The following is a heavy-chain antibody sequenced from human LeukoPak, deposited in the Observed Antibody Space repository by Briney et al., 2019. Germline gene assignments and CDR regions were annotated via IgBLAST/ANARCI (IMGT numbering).Heavy chain of an antibody. J-gene: IGHJ3*02. CDR3: ARGGDGYNFDAFDI. Sequence: SETLPLTCTVSGGSISSGGYYWSWIRQHPGKGLEWIGYIYYSGSTYYNPSLKSRVTISVDTSKNQFSLKLNSVTAADTAVYYCARGGDGYNFDAFDIWGQGTMVTVSS. D-gene: IGHD5-24*01. CDR1: GGSISSGGYY. CDR2: IYYSGST. V-gene: IGHV4-31*03.